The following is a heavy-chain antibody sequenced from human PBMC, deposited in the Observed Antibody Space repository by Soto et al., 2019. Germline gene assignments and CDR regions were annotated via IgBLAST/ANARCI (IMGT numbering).Heavy chain of an antibody. Sequence: SETLSLTCTVSGGSISSYYWSWIRQPPGKGLEWIGYIYYSGSTNYNPSLKSRVTISVDTSKNQFSLKLSSVTAADTAVYYCAREWDYDILTGGWFDTWGQGTLVTVSS. J-gene: IGHJ5*02. D-gene: IGHD3-9*01. CDR2: IYYSGST. CDR1: GGSISSYY. CDR3: AREWDYDILTGGWFDT. V-gene: IGHV4-59*01.